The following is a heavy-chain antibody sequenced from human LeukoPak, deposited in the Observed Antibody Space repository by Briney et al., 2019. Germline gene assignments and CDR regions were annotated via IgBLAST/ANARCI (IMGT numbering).Heavy chain of an antibody. CDR3: ARGPYSYGYYYYGMDV. CDR1: GGSFSGYY. D-gene: IGHD5-18*01. J-gene: IGHJ6*02. V-gene: IGHV4-34*01. Sequence: SETLSLTCAVYGGSFSGYYWSWIRQPPGKGLEWIGEINHSGSTNYNPSLKSRVTISVDTSKNQFSLKLSSVTAADTAVYYCARGPYSYGYYYYGMDVWGQGTTVTVSS. CDR2: INHSGST.